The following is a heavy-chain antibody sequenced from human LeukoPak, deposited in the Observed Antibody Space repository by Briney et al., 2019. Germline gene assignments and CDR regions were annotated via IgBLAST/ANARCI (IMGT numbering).Heavy chain of an antibody. CDR2: MWYDGSKK. CDR3: ARDRGIAVAGPLDY. D-gene: IGHD6-19*01. Sequence: GGSLRLSCAVSGFTFSSFGMHWVRQSPGKGLEWVAVMWYDGSKKYYADSVKGRFTISRDNSKNTLYVQMNSLRAEDTAVYYCARDRGIAVAGPLDYWGQGTLVTVSS. V-gene: IGHV3-33*01. J-gene: IGHJ4*02. CDR1: GFTFSSFG.